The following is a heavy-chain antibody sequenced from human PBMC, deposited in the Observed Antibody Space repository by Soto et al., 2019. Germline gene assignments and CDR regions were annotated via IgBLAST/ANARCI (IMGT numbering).Heavy chain of an antibody. CDR2: IPYDGSNE. CDR1: GFTFSNYG. V-gene: IGHV3-30*18. CDR3: AKDSGYTSTWPKYFDY. Sequence: QVQLVESGGGVVQPGRSLRLSCAASGFTFSNYGMHWVRQAPGKGLEWVAGIPYDGSNEYYADSVKGRFTLSRDNSKNXLYLQMYSLRAEDTAVYYCAKDSGYTSTWPKYFDYWGQGTLVTVSS. J-gene: IGHJ4*02. D-gene: IGHD6-13*01.